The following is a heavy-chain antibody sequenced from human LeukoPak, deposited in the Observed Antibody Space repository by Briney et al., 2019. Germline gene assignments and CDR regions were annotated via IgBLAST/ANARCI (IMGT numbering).Heavy chain of an antibody. CDR3: AKDKGYSGWYYFDY. D-gene: IGHD6-19*01. CDR2: ISYDGSNK. CDR1: GFTFSSYG. J-gene: IGHJ4*02. Sequence: GGSLRLSCAASGFTFSSYGMHWVRQAPGKGLEWVAVISYDGSNKYYADSVKGRFTISRDNSKNTLYLQMNSLRAEDTAVYYCAKDKGYSGWYYFDYWGQGALVTVSS. V-gene: IGHV3-30*18.